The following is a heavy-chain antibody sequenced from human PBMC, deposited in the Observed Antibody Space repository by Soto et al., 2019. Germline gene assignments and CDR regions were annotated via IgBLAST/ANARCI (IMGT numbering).Heavy chain of an antibody. V-gene: IGHV3-23*01. CDR2: IRGRGGST. CDR1: GFTFSSYA. Sequence: GGALRLSCAASGFTFSSYAMSWVRQAPGKGLGWGSAIRGRGGSTYYADSVKGRFTISRDNSKTTLYLQMNSLRAEDTAVYYCAKDMCPDTAIVTHLFDYWGQGTLVPVSS. J-gene: IGHJ4*02. CDR3: AKDMCPDTAIVTHLFDY. D-gene: IGHD5-18*01.